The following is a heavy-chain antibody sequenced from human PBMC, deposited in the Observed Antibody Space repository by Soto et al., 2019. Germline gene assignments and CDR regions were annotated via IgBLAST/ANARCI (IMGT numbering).Heavy chain of an antibody. V-gene: IGHV5-51*01. CDR3: ARPSRYDAFDI. CDR2: IYPGDSDT. D-gene: IGHD6-13*01. CDR1: GYSFTSYW. Sequence: PGESQKISSKGSGYSFTSYWVGWVRQMPGKGLEWMGIIYPGDSDTRYSPSFQGQVTISADKSISTAYLQWSSLKASDTAMYYCARPSRYDAFDIWGQGTMVTVSS. J-gene: IGHJ3*02.